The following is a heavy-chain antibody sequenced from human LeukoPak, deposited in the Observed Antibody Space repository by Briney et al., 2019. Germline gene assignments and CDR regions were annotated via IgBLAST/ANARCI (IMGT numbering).Heavy chain of an antibody. CDR3: AKDWAPYYYYMDV. CDR2: IWYDGSNK. V-gene: IGHV3-33*06. J-gene: IGHJ6*03. D-gene: IGHD3-16*01. CDR1: GFTFSSYG. Sequence: PGGSLRLSRAASGFTFSSYGMHWVRQAPGKGLEWVAVIWYDGSNKYYADSVKGRFTISRDNSKNTLYLQMNSLRAEDTAVYYCAKDWAPYYYYMDVWGKGTTVTVSS.